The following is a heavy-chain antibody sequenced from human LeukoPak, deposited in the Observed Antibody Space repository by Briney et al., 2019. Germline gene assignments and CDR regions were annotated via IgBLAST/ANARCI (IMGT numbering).Heavy chain of an antibody. CDR1: GFTFSSYS. CDR2: ISSSSSYI. Sequence: PGGSLRLSCAASGFTFSSYSMNWVRQAPGKGLEWVSSISSSSSYIYYADSVKGRFTISRDNAKNSLYLQMDSLRAEDTALYYCAKLTQTGNYYYYGMDVWGQGTTVTVSS. J-gene: IGHJ6*02. CDR3: AKLTQTGNYYYYGMDV. V-gene: IGHV3-21*04. D-gene: IGHD7-27*01.